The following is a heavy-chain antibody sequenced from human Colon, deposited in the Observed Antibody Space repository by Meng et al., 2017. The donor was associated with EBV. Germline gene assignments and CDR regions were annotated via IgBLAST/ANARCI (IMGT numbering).Heavy chain of an antibody. CDR2: IYYSGST. CDR1: GGSVSSGGYY. J-gene: IGHJ4*02. D-gene: IGHD6-19*01. Sequence: QGQLAGSGPGAVQPSTPLSLSCAVSGGSVSSGGYYWAWNRPHPGKGLEWFGHIYYSGSTFYNPSLKRRVIISIDTSKNQFSLNLRSVTAADTAVYYCARVSSGWDYFDYWGQGTLVTVSS. V-gene: IGHV4-31*11. CDR3: ARVSSGWDYFDY.